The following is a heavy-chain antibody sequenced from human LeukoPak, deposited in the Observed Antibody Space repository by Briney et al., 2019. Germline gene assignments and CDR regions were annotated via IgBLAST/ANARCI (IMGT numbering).Heavy chain of an antibody. D-gene: IGHD2/OR15-2a*01. Sequence: GSLRLSCAASGFTFSSYAMSWVRQAPGKGLEWVSGISGSDGSTNYADSVKGRFTISRENSKNTLYLQMNSLRAEDTAVYYCAKDSAKKYDDYWGQGTLVTVSS. CDR2: ISGSDGST. CDR3: AKDSAKKYDDY. J-gene: IGHJ4*02. CDR1: GFTFSSYA. V-gene: IGHV3-23*01.